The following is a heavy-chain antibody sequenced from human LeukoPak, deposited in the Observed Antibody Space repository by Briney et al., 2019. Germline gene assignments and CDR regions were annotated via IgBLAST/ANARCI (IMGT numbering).Heavy chain of an antibody. D-gene: IGHD6-19*01. J-gene: IGHJ4*02. V-gene: IGHV3-66*01. Sequence: GGSLRLSCAVSKYTVSSTYMSWVRQAPGRELEWVSVISGGGSTYYADSVKGRFTISGDDSKNTLYLQMNILRAEDTAVYYCAREQWLDYWGQGTLVTVSS. CDR2: ISGGGST. CDR3: AREQWLDY. CDR1: KYTVSSTY.